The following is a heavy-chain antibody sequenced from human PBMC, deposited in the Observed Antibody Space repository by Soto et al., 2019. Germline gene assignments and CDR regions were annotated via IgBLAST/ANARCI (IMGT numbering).Heavy chain of an antibody. CDR1: GFTFSSYA. CDR2: ISGSGGST. D-gene: IGHD2-8*01. J-gene: IGHJ4*02. CDR3: AKDSLRSMVYAIYGREIY. Sequence: GGSLRLSGAASGFTFSSYAMSWVRQAPGKGLEWVSAISGSGGSTYYADSVKGRFTISRDKSKNTLYLQMNSLRAEDTAVYYCAKDSLRSMVYAIYGREIYWGQGTLVTVSS. V-gene: IGHV3-23*01.